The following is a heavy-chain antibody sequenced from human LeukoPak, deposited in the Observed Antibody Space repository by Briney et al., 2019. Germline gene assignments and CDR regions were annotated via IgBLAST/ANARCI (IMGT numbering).Heavy chain of an antibody. D-gene: IGHD1-26*01. CDR3: ARDGSGSYGFDY. J-gene: IGHJ4*02. CDR1: GFTFSTYG. V-gene: IGHV3-48*04. Sequence: GGSLRLSCAASGFTFSTYGMNWVRQAPGKGLEWVSHISSSGSPIYYADSVKGRFTISRDNARNSLYLQMNSLRAEDTAVYYCARDGSGSYGFDYWGQGTLVTVSS. CDR2: ISSSGSPI.